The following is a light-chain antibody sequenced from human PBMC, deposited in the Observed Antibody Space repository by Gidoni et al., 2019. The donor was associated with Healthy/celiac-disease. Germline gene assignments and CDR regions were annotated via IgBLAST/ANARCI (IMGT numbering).Light chain of an antibody. J-gene: IGKJ4*01. Sequence: EIVLTQSPGTLSLSPGERAPLSCRASQSVSSSYLAWYQQKPGQAPRLLIYGASSRATGIPDFTLTISRMEPEDFAVDYCQQYGSSPRVTFGGGTKVEIK. V-gene: IGKV3-20*01. CDR3: QQYGSSPRVT. CDR1: QSVSSSY. CDR2: GAS.